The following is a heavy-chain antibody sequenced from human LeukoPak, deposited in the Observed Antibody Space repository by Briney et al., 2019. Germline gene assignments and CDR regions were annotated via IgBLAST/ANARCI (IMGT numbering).Heavy chain of an antibody. Sequence: ASVKASCKASGYTFTGYYMHWVRQAPGQGLEWMGWINPNSGGTNYAQKFQGRVTMTRDTSISTAYMELSRLRSDDTAVHYCARVACSSTSCYVSYYYYYGMDVWGQGTTVTVSS. CDR3: ARVACSSTSCYVSYYYYYGMDV. V-gene: IGHV1-2*02. J-gene: IGHJ6*02. D-gene: IGHD2-2*01. CDR1: GYTFTGYY. CDR2: INPNSGGT.